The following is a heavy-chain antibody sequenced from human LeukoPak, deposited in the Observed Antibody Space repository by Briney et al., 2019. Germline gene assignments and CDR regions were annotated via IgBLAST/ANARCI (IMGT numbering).Heavy chain of an antibody. CDR1: GFTFSSYA. CDR3: ARSRGELSLYYYGMDV. J-gene: IGHJ6*02. V-gene: IGHV3-23*01. D-gene: IGHD3-16*02. Sequence: GGSLRLSCAASGFTFSSYAMSWVRQAPGKGLEWVSAISGSGGSTYYADSVKGRFTISRDNSKNTLYLQMNSLRAEDTAVYYCARSRGELSLYYYGMDVWGQGTTVTVSS. CDR2: ISGSGGST.